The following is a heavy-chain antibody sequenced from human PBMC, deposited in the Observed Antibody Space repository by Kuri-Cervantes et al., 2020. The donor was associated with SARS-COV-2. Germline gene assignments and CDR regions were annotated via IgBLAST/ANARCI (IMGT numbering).Heavy chain of an antibody. J-gene: IGHJ3*02. CDR3: ASGYSSRLDAFDI. CDR2: ISSSSSYI. D-gene: IGHD6-13*01. CDR1: GSTFSSYS. V-gene: IGHV3-21*01. Sequence: GESLKISCAASGSTFSSYSMNWVRQAPGKGLEWVSSISSSSSYIYYADSVKGRFTISRDNAKNSLYLQMNSLRAEDTAVYYCASGYSSRLDAFDIWGQGTMVTVSS.